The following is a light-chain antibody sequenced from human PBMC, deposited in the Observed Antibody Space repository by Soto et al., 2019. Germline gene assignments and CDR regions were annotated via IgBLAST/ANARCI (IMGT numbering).Light chain of an antibody. CDR2: GAS. V-gene: IGKV1-39*01. CDR1: RSISDW. CDR3: QQSYSPPFT. Sequence: DIQMTQSPSSLSPSVGDRVTITCRASRSISDWLAWYQQRPGKAPRLLIYGASTLQSGVPSNFSGSGSGTDFTLAISSLQPEDSATYYCQQSYSPPFTFGPGTKVDIK. J-gene: IGKJ3*01.